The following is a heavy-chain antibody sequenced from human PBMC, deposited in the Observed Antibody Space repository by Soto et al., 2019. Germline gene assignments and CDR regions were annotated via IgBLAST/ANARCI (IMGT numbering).Heavy chain of an antibody. CDR1: GGSFSCYY. CDR2: INHSGST. J-gene: IGHJ6*02. CDR3: ARLVGVKYYYYYYGMDV. Sequence: PSETLSLTCAVYGGSFSCYYWSWIRQPPGKGLEWIGEINHSGSTNYNPSLKSRVTISVDTSKNQFSLKLSSVTAADTAVYYCARLVGVKYYYYYYGMDVWGQGTTVTVSS. D-gene: IGHD3-10*01. V-gene: IGHV4-34*01.